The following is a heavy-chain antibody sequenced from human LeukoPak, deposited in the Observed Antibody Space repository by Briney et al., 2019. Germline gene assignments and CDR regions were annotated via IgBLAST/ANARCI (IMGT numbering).Heavy chain of an antibody. CDR3: ARVSYGDYYDY. J-gene: IGHJ4*02. CDR1: GYTFTSYY. V-gene: IGHV1-46*01. CDR2: INPSGGST. Sequence: ASLKVSCKASGYTFTSYYMHWVRQAPGQGLEWMGIINPSGGSTSYVQKFQGRVTMTRDTSTSTVYMELSSLRSEDTAVYYCARVSYGDYYDYWGQGTLVTVSS. D-gene: IGHD4-17*01.